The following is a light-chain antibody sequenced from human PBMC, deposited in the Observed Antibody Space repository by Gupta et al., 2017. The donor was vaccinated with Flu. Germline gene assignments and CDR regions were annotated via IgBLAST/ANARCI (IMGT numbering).Light chain of an antibody. CDR3: QQYHDWPYT. Sequence: EIVMTQSPVTLSASPGERAALSCRASQSVSRNLAWYQQKPGQPPRLLIHGDSTRASGVPARFSGSGSLTEFTLTISSLGSEDFAVYYCQQYHDWPYTFGQGTKLEIK. V-gene: IGKV3-15*01. J-gene: IGKJ2*01. CDR1: QSVSRN. CDR2: GDS.